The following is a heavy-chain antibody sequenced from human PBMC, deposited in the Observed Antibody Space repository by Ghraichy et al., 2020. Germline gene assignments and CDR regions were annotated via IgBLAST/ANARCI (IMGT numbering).Heavy chain of an antibody. J-gene: IGHJ4*02. CDR1: GFTFNVYA. CDR3: SPNLEIDWPTL. D-gene: IGHD3-9*01. CDR2: IRTKPFNFAT. Sequence: ESLNISCAASGFTFNVYALHWVRQSSGKGLEWVGHIRTKPFNFATTYGASVRGRFTISRDDSTNTAYLQMNSLKIEDTAVYCCSPNLEIDWPTLGGQGTLVTVSS. V-gene: IGHV3-73*01.